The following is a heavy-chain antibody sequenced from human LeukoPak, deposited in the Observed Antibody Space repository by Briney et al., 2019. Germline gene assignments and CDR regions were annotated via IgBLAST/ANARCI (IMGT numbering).Heavy chain of an antibody. Sequence: SVKVSCKASGGTFSSYAISWVRQAPGQGLEWMGRIIPIFGTANYAQKFQGRVTITTDESTSTAYMELSSLRSEDTAVYYCARDVGARYFEGPLYYYYYMDVWGKGTTVTVSS. CDR2: IIPIFGTA. V-gene: IGHV1-69*05. CDR3: ARDVGARYFEGPLYYYYYMDV. J-gene: IGHJ6*03. CDR1: GGTFSSYA. D-gene: IGHD3-9*01.